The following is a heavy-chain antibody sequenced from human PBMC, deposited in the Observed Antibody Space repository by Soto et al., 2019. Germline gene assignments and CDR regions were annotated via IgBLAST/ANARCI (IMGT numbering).Heavy chain of an antibody. CDR1: GGSFSGYY. CDR2: INHSGST. CDR3: ARGAGIAAAGMVDYYYGMDV. J-gene: IGHJ6*02. D-gene: IGHD6-13*01. Sequence: SETLSLTCAVYGGSFSGYYWSWIRQPPGKGLEWIGEINHSGSTNYNPSLKSRVTISVDTSKNQFSLKLSFVTAADTAVYYCARGAGIAAAGMVDYYYGMDVWGQGTTVTVSS. V-gene: IGHV4-34*01.